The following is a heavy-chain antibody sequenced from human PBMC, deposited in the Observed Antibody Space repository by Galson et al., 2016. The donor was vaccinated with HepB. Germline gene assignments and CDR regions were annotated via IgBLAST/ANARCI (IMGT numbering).Heavy chain of an antibody. D-gene: IGHD3-22*01. CDR2: VYPGDSNV. CDR1: GYTFSTYW. Sequence: QSGAEVKKPGESLKISCKTSGYTFSTYWIGWVRQMPGKGLEYMGIVYPGDSNVTYSPSFQGQVTISADRSSNTAYLQWSSLTASDTAIYYCARHPTKYYYDSYPLDYWGQGTLVTVSS. CDR3: ARHPTKYYYDSYPLDY. V-gene: IGHV5-51*01. J-gene: IGHJ4*02.